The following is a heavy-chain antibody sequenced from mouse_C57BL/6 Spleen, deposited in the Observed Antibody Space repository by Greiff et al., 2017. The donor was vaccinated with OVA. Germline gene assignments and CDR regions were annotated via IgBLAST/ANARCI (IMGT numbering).Heavy chain of an antibody. D-gene: IGHD1-1*01. Sequence: QVQLQQPGAELVRPGSSVKLSCKASGYTFTSYWMDWVKQRPGQGLEWIGNIYPSDSDTHYHQKFKDKATLTVDKSSSTAYMQLSSLTSEDSAVYYGAREGYGSTYRGYFDYWGQGTTLTVSS. V-gene: IGHV1-61*01. CDR1: GYTFTSYW. J-gene: IGHJ2*01. CDR2: IYPSDSDT. CDR3: AREGYGSTYRGYFDY.